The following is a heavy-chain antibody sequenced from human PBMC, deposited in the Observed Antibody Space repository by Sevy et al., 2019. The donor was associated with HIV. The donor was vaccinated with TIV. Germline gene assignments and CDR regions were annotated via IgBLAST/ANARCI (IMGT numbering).Heavy chain of an antibody. CDR3: ARVGLVAANLNWFDP. V-gene: IGHV3-7*03. Sequence: GGSLRLSCAASGFTFSSYWMSWVRQAPGKGLEWVANIKQDGSENYYVDSVKGRFTISRDNAKNSLYLQMNSLRAEDTAVYYCARVGLVAANLNWFDPWGQGTLVTVSS. J-gene: IGHJ5*02. CDR2: IKQDGSEN. D-gene: IGHD2-15*01. CDR1: GFTFSSYW.